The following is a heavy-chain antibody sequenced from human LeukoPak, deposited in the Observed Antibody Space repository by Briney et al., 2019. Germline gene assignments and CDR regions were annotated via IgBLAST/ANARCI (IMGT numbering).Heavy chain of an antibody. D-gene: IGHD6-6*01. J-gene: IGHJ6*02. CDR2: IKQDGSEK. CDR3: ARDRSIAARPYYYYGMDV. Sequence: GGSLRLSCAASGFTFSSYWMSWVRQAPGKGLEWVANIKQDGSEKYYVDSVKGRFTISRDNAKNSLYLQMNSLRAEDTAVYYCARDRSIAARPYYYYGMDVWGQGTTVTVSS. V-gene: IGHV3-7*03. CDR1: GFTFSSYW.